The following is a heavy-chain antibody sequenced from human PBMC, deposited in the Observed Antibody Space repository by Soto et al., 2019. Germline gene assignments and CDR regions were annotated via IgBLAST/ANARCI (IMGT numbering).Heavy chain of an antibody. D-gene: IGHD2-15*01. CDR3: ARSLPRWQHNWFDS. V-gene: IGHV4-34*01. J-gene: IGHJ5*01. Sequence: PSETLSLTCGVFGGSFSGSYWSWIRQPPGKGLEWIGEINDSGSTNYNPSLKSRVAISVDMSKNQLSLRLSSVKAADTAVYYCARSLPRWQHNWFDSWGQGPLITVSS. CDR1: GGSFSGSY. CDR2: INDSGST.